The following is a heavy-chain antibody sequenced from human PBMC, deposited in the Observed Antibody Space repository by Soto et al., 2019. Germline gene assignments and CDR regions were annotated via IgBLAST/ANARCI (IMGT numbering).Heavy chain of an antibody. CDR1: GFSLSTSGVG. CDR3: AHRSIIAAAGDYYMDV. D-gene: IGHD6-13*01. Sequence: GSGPTLVNPTQTLTLTCTFSGFSLSTSGVGVGWIRQPPGKALEWLALIYWDDDKRYSPSLKSRLTITKDTSKNQVVLTMTNMDPVDTATYYCAHRSIIAAAGDYYMDVWGKGTTVTVSS. J-gene: IGHJ6*03. CDR2: IYWDDDK. V-gene: IGHV2-5*02.